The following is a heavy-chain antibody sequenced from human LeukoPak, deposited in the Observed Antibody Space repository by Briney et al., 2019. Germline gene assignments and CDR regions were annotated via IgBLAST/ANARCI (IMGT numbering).Heavy chain of an antibody. CDR1: GLTFNTYW. CDR2: INPDGRST. CDR3: ARLDGSGNSIYDY. V-gene: IGHV3-74*01. D-gene: IGHD3-22*01. J-gene: IGHJ4*02. Sequence: GGSLRLSCAASGLTFNTYWMQWVRQPPGKGLVWVSRINPDGRSTNYAASVNGRFTISTDNAKTTLYLQMNSLRAEDTAIYYCARLDGSGNSIYDYWGQGTLVPVSS.